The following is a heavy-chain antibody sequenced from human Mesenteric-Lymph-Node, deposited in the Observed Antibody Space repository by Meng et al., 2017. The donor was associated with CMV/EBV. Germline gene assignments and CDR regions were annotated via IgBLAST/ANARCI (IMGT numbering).Heavy chain of an antibody. CDR2: INIVEDKT. D-gene: IGHD3-16*01. V-gene: IGHV1-3*04. Sequence: QVQLVQSGAEVKEPGASVKVSCKASGYTFTNYAIHWVRQAPGQKFEWMGWINIVEDKTKTSQNFQGRVTLTRDTSANTAYMELSSLRSDDTAAYYCARTNNWGFDYWGQGTLVTVSS. CDR3: ARTNNWGFDY. CDR1: GYTFTNYA. J-gene: IGHJ4*02.